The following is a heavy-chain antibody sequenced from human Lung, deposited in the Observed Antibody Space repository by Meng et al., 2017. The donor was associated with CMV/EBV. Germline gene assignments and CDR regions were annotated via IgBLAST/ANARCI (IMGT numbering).Heavy chain of an antibody. J-gene: IGHJ3*02. Sequence: SCAASGFTFSSYAMHWVRQAPGKGLEWVAVISYDGSNKYYADSVKGRFTISRDNSKNTLYLQMNSLRAEDTAVYYCAREFSGTTYYYDSSGYFAFDIGXQGRXVTVSS. CDR1: GFTFSSYA. CDR2: ISYDGSNK. V-gene: IGHV3-30-3*01. D-gene: IGHD3-22*01. CDR3: AREFSGTTYYYDSSGYFAFDI.